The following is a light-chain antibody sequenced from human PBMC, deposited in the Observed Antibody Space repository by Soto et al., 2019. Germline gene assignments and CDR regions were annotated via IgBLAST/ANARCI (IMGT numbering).Light chain of an antibody. Sequence: QSALTQPPSASGSPGQSVTISCIGTSSDVGGYNYVSWYQQHPGKAPKLMIYEVSKRPSGVPDRFSGSKSGNTASLTVSGLQAEDEADYYCTSYAGSNNFFYVFGTGTKVTVL. CDR3: TSYAGSNNFFYV. CDR2: EVS. CDR1: SSDVGGYNY. J-gene: IGLJ1*01. V-gene: IGLV2-8*01.